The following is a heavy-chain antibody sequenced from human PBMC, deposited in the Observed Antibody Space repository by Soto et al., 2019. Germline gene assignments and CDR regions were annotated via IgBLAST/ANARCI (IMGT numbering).Heavy chain of an antibody. J-gene: IGHJ5*02. D-gene: IGHD3-9*01. V-gene: IGHV4-59*01. CDR2: IYYSGST. CDR3: ARAKWGHYDILTGYQRGNWFDP. CDR1: GGSISSYY. Sequence: SETLSLTCTVSGGSISSYYWSWIRQPPGKGLEWIGYIYYSGSTNYNPSLKSRVTISVDTSKNQFSLKLSSVTAADTAVYYCARAKWGHYDILTGYQRGNWFDPWGQRTLVTVSS.